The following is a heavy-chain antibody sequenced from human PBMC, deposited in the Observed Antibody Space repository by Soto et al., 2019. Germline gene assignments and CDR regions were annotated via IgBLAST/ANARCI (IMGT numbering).Heavy chain of an antibody. J-gene: IGHJ4*02. CDR2: ISGSGGST. CDR1: GFTFSSYA. Sequence: GGSLRLSCAASGFTFSSYAMSWVRQAPGKGLEWVSAISGSGGSTYYADSVKGRFTISRDNSKNTLYLQMNSLRAEDTAVYYCAKDGIVWFGEFTQEFDYWGQGTLVTVSS. V-gene: IGHV3-23*01. D-gene: IGHD3-10*01. CDR3: AKDGIVWFGEFTQEFDY.